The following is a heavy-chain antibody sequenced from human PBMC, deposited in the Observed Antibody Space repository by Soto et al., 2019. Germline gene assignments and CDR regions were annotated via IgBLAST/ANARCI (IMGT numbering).Heavy chain of an antibody. J-gene: IGHJ5*02. D-gene: IGHD1-26*01. CDR3: ARAYSGSSGGWFDP. CDR2: INPNSGGT. V-gene: IGHV1-2*02. Sequence: ASVKVSCKASGYTFTGYYMHWVRKAPGQGLEWMGWINPNSGGTNYAQKFQGRITMTRDTSISTAYMELSRLRTDDTAVYYCARAYSGSSGGWFDPWGQGTLVTVSS. CDR1: GYTFTGYY.